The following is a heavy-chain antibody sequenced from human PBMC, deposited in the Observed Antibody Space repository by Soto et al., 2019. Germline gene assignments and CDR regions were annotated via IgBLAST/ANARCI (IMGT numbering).Heavy chain of an antibody. D-gene: IGHD3-9*01. CDR2: IVVGSGNT. Sequence: SVTVSCKASGFTFTSSALQWVRQARGQRLEWIGWIVVGSGNTNYAQKFQERVTITRDMSTSTAYMELSSLRSEDTAVYYCAAPSTYYDTPDAFDIWGQGTMVTVSS. CDR1: GFTFTSSA. J-gene: IGHJ3*02. V-gene: IGHV1-58*01. CDR3: AAPSTYYDTPDAFDI.